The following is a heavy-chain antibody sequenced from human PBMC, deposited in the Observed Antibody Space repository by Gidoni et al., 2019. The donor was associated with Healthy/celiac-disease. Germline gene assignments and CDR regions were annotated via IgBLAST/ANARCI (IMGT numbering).Heavy chain of an antibody. D-gene: IGHD2-21*01. V-gene: IGHV3-30*18. CDR1: GFTFSSYG. Sequence: QVQLVESGGGVVQPGRSLRLSSAASGFTFSSYGMHWVRQAPGKGLEWVAVISYDGRNKYYADSVKGRFTISRDNSKNTLYLQMNSLRAEDTAVYYCAKEHTKGYYYYGMDVWGQGTTVTVSS. CDR3: AKEHTKGYYYYGMDV. J-gene: IGHJ6*02. CDR2: ISYDGRNK.